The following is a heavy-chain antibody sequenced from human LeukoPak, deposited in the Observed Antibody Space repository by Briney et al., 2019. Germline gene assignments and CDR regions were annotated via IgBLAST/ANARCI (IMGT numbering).Heavy chain of an antibody. CDR1: GYTFTTYY. D-gene: IGHD6-19*01. V-gene: IGHV1-46*01. CDR2: INPSGTST. J-gene: IGHJ6*02. CDR3: AREEGRSSGWYFSYYYYGMDV. Sequence: ASGKVSCTASGYTFTTYYIHWVRQAPGQGLEWMGIINPSGTSTTYAQKLQGRVTMTTDTSTSTAYMELRSLRSDDTAVYYCAREEGRSSGWYFSYYYYGMDVWGQGTTVTVSS.